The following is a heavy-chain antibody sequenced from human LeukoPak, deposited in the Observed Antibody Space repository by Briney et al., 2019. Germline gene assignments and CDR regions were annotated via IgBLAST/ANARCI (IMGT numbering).Heavy chain of an antibody. CDR2: ISYDGSNN. CDR1: GFTFNSYA. V-gene: IGHV3-30*04. CDR3: ARGRESSGNILYC. Sequence: GGSLRLSCAASGFTFNSYALHWVRQAPGKGLEWVAVISYDGSNNYYGESVKGRFTISRDNSKNMVYLQMNSLRPEDTAVYYCARGRESSGNILYCWGQGTLVTVSS. J-gene: IGHJ4*02. D-gene: IGHD1-26*01.